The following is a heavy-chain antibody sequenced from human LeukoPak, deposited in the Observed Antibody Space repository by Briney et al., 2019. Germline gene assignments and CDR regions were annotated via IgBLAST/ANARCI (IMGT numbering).Heavy chain of an antibody. CDR2: IYYSGST. D-gene: IGHD2-2*01. J-gene: IGHJ4*02. CDR3: AREANPYCSSTSCYPH. V-gene: IGHV4-39*07. Sequence: SETLSLTCIVSGDSISSRSHYWGWLRQPPGKGLEWLGSIYYSGSTYYNPSLKSRVTISVDTSKNQFSLKLSSVTAADTAVYYCAREANPYCSSTSCYPHWGQGTLVTVSS. CDR1: GDSISSRSHY.